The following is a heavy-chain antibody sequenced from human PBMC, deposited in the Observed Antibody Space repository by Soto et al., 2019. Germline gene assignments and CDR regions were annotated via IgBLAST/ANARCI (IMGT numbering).Heavy chain of an antibody. CDR3: AKDGGKDGYFGNWFDP. CDR1: GGTFSSYA. Sequence: SVKVSCKASGGTFSSYAISWVRQAPGQGLEWMGGIIPIFGTANYAQKFQGRITLTADESTTTVYMELSSLRSDDTAVYYCAKDGGKDGYFGNWFDPWGQGTQVTVSS. V-gene: IGHV1-69*13. CDR2: IIPIFGTA. D-gene: IGHD5-12*01. J-gene: IGHJ5*02.